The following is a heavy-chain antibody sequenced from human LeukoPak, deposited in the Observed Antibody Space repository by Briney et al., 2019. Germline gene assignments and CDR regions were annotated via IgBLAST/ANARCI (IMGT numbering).Heavy chain of an antibody. Sequence: PGGSLRLSCAASGFTFSGSAMHWVRQASGKGLERVGRIRSKANSYATAYAASVKGRFTISRDDSKNTAYLQMNSLKTEDTAVYYCTIHILTGFDYWGQGTLVTVSS. CDR1: GFTFSGSA. V-gene: IGHV3-73*01. CDR2: IRSKANSYAT. D-gene: IGHD3-9*01. CDR3: TIHILTGFDY. J-gene: IGHJ4*02.